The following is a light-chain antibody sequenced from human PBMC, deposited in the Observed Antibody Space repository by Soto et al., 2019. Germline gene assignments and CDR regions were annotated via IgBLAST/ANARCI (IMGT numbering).Light chain of an antibody. J-gene: IGKJ1*01. CDR3: QQYYSSPTWT. Sequence: DIVMTQSPDSLAVSLGERATINCKSSQSIFYSSNNKNYLAWFQQKPGQPPQLLIYWASTRESGVPDRFSGSGSETDFTLTISSLQAEDVAIYYCQQYYSSPTWTFGQGTK. V-gene: IGKV4-1*01. CDR1: QSIFYSSNNKNY. CDR2: WAS.